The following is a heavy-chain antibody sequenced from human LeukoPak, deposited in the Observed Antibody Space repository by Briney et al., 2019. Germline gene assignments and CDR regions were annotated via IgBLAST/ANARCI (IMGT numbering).Heavy chain of an antibody. CDR3: ATLGYYYDSSGYLVAHKPPNYFDY. D-gene: IGHD3-22*01. Sequence: PGRSLRLSCAASGFTFSSYAMSWVRQAPGKGLEWVSAISGSGGSTYYADSVKGRFTISRDNSKNTLYLQMNSLRAEDTAVYYCATLGYYYDSSGYLVAHKPPNYFDYWGQGTLVTVSS. CDR2: ISGSGGST. J-gene: IGHJ4*02. V-gene: IGHV3-23*01. CDR1: GFTFSSYA.